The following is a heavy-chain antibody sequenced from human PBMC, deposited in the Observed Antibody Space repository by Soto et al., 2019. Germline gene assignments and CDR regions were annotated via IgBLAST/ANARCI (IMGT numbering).Heavy chain of an antibody. CDR3: ARGRDRVRGVDY. CDR1: GGSISSGGYY. CDR2: IYYSGST. D-gene: IGHD2-21*01. J-gene: IGHJ4*02. Sequence: QVQLQESGPGLVKPSQTLSLTCTVSGGSISSGGYYWSWIRQHPGKGLEWIGYIYYSGSTYYNPSLKIRVTISVDTPKNQFSLKLSSVTAADTAVYYCARGRDRVRGVDYWGQGTLVTVSS. V-gene: IGHV4-31*03.